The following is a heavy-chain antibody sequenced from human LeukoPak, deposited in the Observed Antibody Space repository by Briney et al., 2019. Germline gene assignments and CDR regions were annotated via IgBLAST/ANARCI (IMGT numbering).Heavy chain of an antibody. CDR1: GGSVSSGSDY. D-gene: IGHD6-13*01. CDR2: IYYSGST. Sequence: SETLSLTCTVSGGSVSSGSDYWSWIRQPPGKGLEWIGYIYYSGSTNYNPSLKSRVTLSVDTSKNQFSLKLSSVTAADTAVYYCARVYSSRRDGLGYWGQGSLVTVSS. CDR3: ARVYSSRRDGLGY. J-gene: IGHJ4*02. V-gene: IGHV4-61*01.